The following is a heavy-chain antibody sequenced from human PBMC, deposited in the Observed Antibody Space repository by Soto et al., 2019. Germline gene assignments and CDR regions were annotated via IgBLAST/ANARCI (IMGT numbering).Heavy chain of an antibody. Sequence: QVQLVVSGGGLVKPGGSLRISGAASGFTFSDYYISWIRQAPGKGLEWVSYISSSGSIIYYADSVKGRFTISRDNAKNSLYLQMNSLRAEDTAVYYCALAGYDSNYYAVTPLSAGHFWGQGTLVTVSS. J-gene: IGHJ4*02. CDR2: ISSSGSII. CDR1: GFTFSDYY. D-gene: IGHD4-4*01. V-gene: IGHV3-11*01. CDR3: ALAGYDSNYYAVTPLSAGHF.